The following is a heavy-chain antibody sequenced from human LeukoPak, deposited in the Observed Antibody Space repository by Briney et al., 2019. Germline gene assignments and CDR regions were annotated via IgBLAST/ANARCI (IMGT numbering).Heavy chain of an antibody. V-gene: IGHV4-30-2*01. Sequence: SETLSLTCAVSGGSISSGGYSWSWIRQPPGKGLEWIGYIYHSGSTYYNPSLKSRVTISVDRSKNQFSLKLSSVTAADTAVYYCARDPPGGIGEYFQHWGQGTLVTVSS. CDR3: ARDPPGGIGEYFQH. CDR1: GGSISSGGYS. J-gene: IGHJ1*01. D-gene: IGHD2-15*01. CDR2: IYHSGST.